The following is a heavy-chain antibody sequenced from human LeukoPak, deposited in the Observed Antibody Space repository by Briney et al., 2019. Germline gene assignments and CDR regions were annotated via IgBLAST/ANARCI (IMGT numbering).Heavy chain of an antibody. CDR1: GGSFSGYY. CDR2: INHSGST. Sequence: SETLSLTCAVYGGSFSGYYWSWIRQPPGKGLEWIGEINHSGSTNYNPSLKSRVTISVDTSENQFSLKLSSVTAADTAVYYCARGRGYYYYYYMDVWGKGTTVTVSS. V-gene: IGHV4-34*01. D-gene: IGHD3-16*01. J-gene: IGHJ6*03. CDR3: ARGRGYYYYYYMDV.